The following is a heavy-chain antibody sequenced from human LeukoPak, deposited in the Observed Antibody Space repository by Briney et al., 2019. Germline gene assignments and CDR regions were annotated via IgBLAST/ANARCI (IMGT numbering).Heavy chain of an antibody. J-gene: IGHJ4*02. CDR3: ARIGSIGNYFDY. D-gene: IGHD3-10*01. CDR2: MNPNSGQT. V-gene: IGHV1-8*03. Sequence: ASVKVSCKASGGTFSSYAISWVRQATGQGLEWMAWMNPNSGQTGYAQMLQGRVTLTRDISISTAYMELSSLTSDDTAVYYCARIGSIGNYFDYWGQGTLVTVSS. CDR1: GGTFSSYA.